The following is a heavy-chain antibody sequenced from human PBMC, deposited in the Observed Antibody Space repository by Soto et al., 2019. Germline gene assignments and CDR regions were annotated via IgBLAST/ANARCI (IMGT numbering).Heavy chain of an antibody. V-gene: IGHV1-46*01. D-gene: IGHD6-25*01. CDR1: GHTFTKYY. Sequence: QAQLVQSGAEVKEPGATVKVSCKASGHTFTKYYFHWVRQAPGPGLEWMGIINPSGGSTTYADRFQGRVPMTRYTSTSTMYMELSSLRSEDTAVYYCAREKVGEEQRPSWSLDPWGQGTLVTVSS. CDR3: AREKVGEEQRPSWSLDP. CDR2: INPSGGST. J-gene: IGHJ5*02.